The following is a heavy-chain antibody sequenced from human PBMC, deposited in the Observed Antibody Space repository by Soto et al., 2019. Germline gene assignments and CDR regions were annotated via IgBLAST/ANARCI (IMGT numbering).Heavy chain of an antibody. Sequence: SETLSLTCTVSGGSISSYYWSWIRQPPGKGLEWIGYIYYSGSTNYNPSLKSRVTISVDTSKNQFSLKLSSVTAADTAVYYCARLCYGDYTWDYWGQGTLVTVSS. J-gene: IGHJ4*02. CDR2: IYYSGST. V-gene: IGHV4-59*01. CDR3: ARLCYGDYTWDY. CDR1: GGSISSYY. D-gene: IGHD4-17*01.